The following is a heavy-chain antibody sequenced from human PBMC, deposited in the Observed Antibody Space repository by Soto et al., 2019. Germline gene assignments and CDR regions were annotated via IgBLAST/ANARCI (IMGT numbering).Heavy chain of an antibody. CDR3: ARGLRASFGVRLSYYYYGMDV. CDR1: GGSFSDYY. V-gene: IGHV4-34*01. CDR2: VSLSGST. Sequence: SETLSLTCAVYGGSFSDYYWGWIRQSPEKGLEWIGEVSLSGSTNYNPSLKSRVTVSVDTSKTQFSLRLSSLTAADTAVYYCARGLRASFGVRLSYYYYGMDVWGQGTTVTVSS. J-gene: IGHJ6*02. D-gene: IGHD3-10*01.